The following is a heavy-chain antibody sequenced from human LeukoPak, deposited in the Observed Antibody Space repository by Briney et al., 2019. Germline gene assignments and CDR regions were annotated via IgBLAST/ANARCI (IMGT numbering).Heavy chain of an antibody. CDR3: ARVGPLATRSAGHYYFDL. CDR2: VSDKGDAT. V-gene: IGHV3-23*01. Sequence: GGSLRLSCAASGFTFSNYAMSWVRRAPGKGLEWFSTVSDKGDATAHADSVKGRFTISRDNAKNTLSLLMNILRAEDTAVYYCARVGPLATRSAGHYYFDLWGRGTLVAVSS. J-gene: IGHJ2*01. CDR1: GFTFSNYA. D-gene: IGHD3-10*01.